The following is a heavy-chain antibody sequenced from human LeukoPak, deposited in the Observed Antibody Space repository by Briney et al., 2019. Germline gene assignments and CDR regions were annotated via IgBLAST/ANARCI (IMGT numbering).Heavy chain of an antibody. Sequence: PGRSLRLSCAASGFTFDDYAMHWVRQAPGKGLEWVSGISWNSGSIGYADSVKGRFTISRDNAKNSLYLQMNSLRAEDTALYYCAKEILGRQWLALGPFAFDIWGQGTMVTVSS. CDR3: AKEILGRQWLALGPFAFDI. CDR1: GFTFDDYA. CDR2: ISWNSGSI. V-gene: IGHV3-9*01. D-gene: IGHD6-19*01. J-gene: IGHJ3*02.